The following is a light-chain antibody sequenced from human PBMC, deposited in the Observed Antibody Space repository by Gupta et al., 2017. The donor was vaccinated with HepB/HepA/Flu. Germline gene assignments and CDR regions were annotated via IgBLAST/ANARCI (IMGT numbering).Light chain of an antibody. J-gene: IGKJ4*01. V-gene: IGKV3-11*01. CDR2: EIS. CDR3: MQGLQGPLT. CDR1: QPRTDN. Sequence: MLTTSPPPRALSPGETATLSCRANQPRTDNLAWYQQRPGQAPRLLIYEISNRVTDIPPRFSGSGSGTDFTLKISRVEAEDVAVYYCMQGLQGPLTFGGGTKVEIK.